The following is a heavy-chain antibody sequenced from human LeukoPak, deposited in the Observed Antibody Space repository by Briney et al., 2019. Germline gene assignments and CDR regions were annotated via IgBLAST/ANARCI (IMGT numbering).Heavy chain of an antibody. CDR3: ARHSGSDYPLDY. J-gene: IGHJ4*02. CDR1: CVPKSYYF. D-gene: IGHD1-26*01. V-gene: IGHV4-59*01. CDR2: IYYSGTT. Sequence: AETLPLTCTLSCVPKSYYFWRWIRQPPGKGLEWIGYIYYSGTTNYNPSLKSRVTISVDTSKNQFSLKLSSVTAADTAVYYCARHSGSDYPLDYWGQGTLVTVSS.